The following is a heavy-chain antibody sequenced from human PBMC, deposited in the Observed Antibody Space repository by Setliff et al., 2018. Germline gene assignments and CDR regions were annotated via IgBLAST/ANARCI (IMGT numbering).Heavy chain of an antibody. J-gene: IGHJ4*01. Sequence: PSETLSLTCRVSGGSVSTFYWTWIRQPPGKGLEWIGYIFTSGSTQYNPSLKSRATISRDTSSNQFSLKLFSVTAADTAVYYCAHSTTFDLHHDYWGQEPWSPSPQ. CDR1: GGSVSTFY. CDR2: IFTSGST. CDR3: AHSTTFDLHHDY. D-gene: IGHD3-9*01. V-gene: IGHV4-4*09.